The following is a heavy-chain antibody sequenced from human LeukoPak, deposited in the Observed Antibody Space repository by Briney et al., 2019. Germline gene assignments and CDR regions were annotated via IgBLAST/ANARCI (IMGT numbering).Heavy chain of an antibody. CDR2: INAGNGNT. CDR1: GYTFTSYA. J-gene: IGHJ4*02. D-gene: IGHD6-13*01. Sequence: GASVKVSCKVSGYTFTSYAMHWVRQAPGQRLEWMGWINAGNGNTKYSQKFQGRVTITRDTSASTAYMELSSLRSEDTAVYYCARDRGAAGPRWYFDYWGQGTLVTVSS. V-gene: IGHV1-3*01. CDR3: ARDRGAAGPRWYFDY.